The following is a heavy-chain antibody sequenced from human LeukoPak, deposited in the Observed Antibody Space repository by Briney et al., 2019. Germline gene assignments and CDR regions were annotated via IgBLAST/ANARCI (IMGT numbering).Heavy chain of an antibody. V-gene: IGHV6-1*01. Sequence: SQTLSLTCAISGDSVSSNSAAWNWIRQSPSRGLEWLGRTYYRSKWYNDYAVSLKSRITINPDTSKNQFSLKLNSVTPEDTAVYYCARDGYYYDSSGYSTRYYFDYWGQGTLVTVSS. J-gene: IGHJ4*02. CDR2: TYYRSKWYN. CDR3: ARDGYYYDSSGYSTRYYFDY. CDR1: GDSVSSNSAA. D-gene: IGHD3-22*01.